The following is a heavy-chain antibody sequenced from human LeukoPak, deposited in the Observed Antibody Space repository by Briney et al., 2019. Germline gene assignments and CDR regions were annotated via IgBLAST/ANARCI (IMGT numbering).Heavy chain of an antibody. CDR1: GYMFTSHG. D-gene: IGHD6-19*01. V-gene: IGHV1-18*01. CDR3: ARDTQYSSLDY. J-gene: IGHJ4*02. Sequence: ASVKVSCKSSGYMFTSHGIHWLRQAPGQGLEWMGWISAQNGNTNYVQQFLGRVTMTRDTSASTAYMELRSLKSDDTAVYYCARDTQYSSLDYWGQGTLVTVSS. CDR2: ISAQNGNT.